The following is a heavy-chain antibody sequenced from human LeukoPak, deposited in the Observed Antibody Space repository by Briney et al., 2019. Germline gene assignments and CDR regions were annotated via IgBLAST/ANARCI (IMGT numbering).Heavy chain of an antibody. CDR1: GGTLSNYP. J-gene: IGHJ5*02. CDR3: ATHTGGYNYWWFDI. CDR2: IIPIYGTA. Sequence: SVKVSCKASGGTLSNYPIIWVRQAPGRGLEWLGGIIPIYGTANYALMFQGRITLTAHESTATAYMELRSLTSDDTAMYFCATHTGGYNYWWFDIWGQGTLVSVSS. D-gene: IGHD5-24*01. V-gene: IGHV1-69*13.